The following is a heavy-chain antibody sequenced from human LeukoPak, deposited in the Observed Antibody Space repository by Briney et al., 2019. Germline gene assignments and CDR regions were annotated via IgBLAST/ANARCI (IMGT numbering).Heavy chain of an antibody. V-gene: IGHV1-18*01. D-gene: IGHD3-10*01. J-gene: IGHJ5*02. CDR2: ISAYNGNT. Sequence: ASVKVSCKASGYTFITYGISWVRQAPGQGLEWMGWISAYNGNTNYAQKLQGRVTMTTDTSTSTAYMELRSLRSDDTAVYYCARDPWAGMSGSYNWFDPWGQGTLVTVSS. CDR3: ARDPWAGMSGSYNWFDP. CDR1: GYTFITYG.